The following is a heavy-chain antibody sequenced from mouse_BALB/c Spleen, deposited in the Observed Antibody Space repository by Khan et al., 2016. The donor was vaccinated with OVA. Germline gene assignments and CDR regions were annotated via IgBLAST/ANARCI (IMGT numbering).Heavy chain of an antibody. D-gene: IGHD1-1*01. CDR2: ISSGGSYT. J-gene: IGHJ3*01. Sequence: VQLKESGGDLVKPEGSLKLSCAASGFTFSTYGMSWVRQTPDKRLEWVATISSGGSYTYYPHSVQGRFTISRDNAKNTLYLQMSSLKSEDTAMFYCARLAYYYDSGGFAYWGQGTLVTVSA. CDR1: GFTFSTYG. CDR3: ARLAYYYDSGGFAY. V-gene: IGHV5-6*01.